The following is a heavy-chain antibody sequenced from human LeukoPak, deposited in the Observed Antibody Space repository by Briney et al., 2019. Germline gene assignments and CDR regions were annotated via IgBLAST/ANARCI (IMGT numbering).Heavy chain of an antibody. J-gene: IGHJ6*02. V-gene: IGHV3-9*01. Sequence: GGSLILSCAASGFTFDDYAMHGVRQAPGKGLEWVSGISWNSGSIGYADSVKGRFTISRDNAKNSLYLQMNSLRAEDTALYYCAKDLAAATPYGMDVWGQGTTVTVSS. CDR3: AKDLAAATPYGMDV. D-gene: IGHD6-13*01. CDR2: ISWNSGSI. CDR1: GFTFDDYA.